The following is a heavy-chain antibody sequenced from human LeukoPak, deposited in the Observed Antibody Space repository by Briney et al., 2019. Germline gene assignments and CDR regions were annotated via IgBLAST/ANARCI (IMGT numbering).Heavy chain of an antibody. Sequence: GGSLRLSCADSGFTFSRYWMHWVRQAPGKGLVWVSRINPGGTATTYADSVKGRFTISRDNAENTLYLQMNRLRAEDTAVYYCTRDTFGSNDYWGQGTLVTVSS. J-gene: IGHJ4*02. CDR2: INPGGTAT. CDR3: TRDTFGSNDY. V-gene: IGHV3-74*01. D-gene: IGHD3-10*01. CDR1: GFTFSRYW.